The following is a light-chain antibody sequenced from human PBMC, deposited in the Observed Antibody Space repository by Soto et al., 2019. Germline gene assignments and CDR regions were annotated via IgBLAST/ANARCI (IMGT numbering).Light chain of an antibody. J-gene: IGKJ1*01. CDR3: QHYNSYSEA. CDR1: QSISSW. Sequence: IQMTQSPSSLSASVGDRVTITCRASQSISSWLAWYQQKPGKAPKLLIYDASSLESGVPSRFSGSGSGTEFTLTISSLQPDDFATHYCQHYNSYSEAFGQGTKVDIK. CDR2: DAS. V-gene: IGKV1-5*01.